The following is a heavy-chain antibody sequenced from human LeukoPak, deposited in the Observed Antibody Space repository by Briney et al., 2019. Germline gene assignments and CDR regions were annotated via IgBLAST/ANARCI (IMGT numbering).Heavy chain of an antibody. CDR2: IWYDGSNK. Sequence: PGRSLRLSCAASGFTFSSYGMHWVRQAPGKGLEWVAVIWYDGSNKYYADSVKGRFTISRDNAKNSLYLQMDSLRDEDTAVYYCARDYYGSGSYYNDYWGQGTLVTVSS. CDR3: ARDYYGSGSYYNDY. CDR1: GFTFSSYG. D-gene: IGHD3-10*01. V-gene: IGHV3-33*01. J-gene: IGHJ4*02.